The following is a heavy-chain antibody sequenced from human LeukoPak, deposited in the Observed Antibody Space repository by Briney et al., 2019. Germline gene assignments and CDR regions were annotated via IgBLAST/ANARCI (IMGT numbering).Heavy chain of an antibody. CDR2: IRSNGGST. D-gene: IGHD2-2*01. J-gene: IGHJ4*02. CDR1: GFTFSSYA. CDR3: CQGGGYCSSTNCPPPYYFDY. Sequence: GGSLRLSCSASGFTFSSYAIHWVRQAPGKGLEYFSAIRSNGGSTYYADSVKGRFTISRDNSKYTLYLQMSSLRTEDSAVYYCCQGGGYCSSTNCPPPYYFDYWGQGTLVTVSS. V-gene: IGHV3-64D*06.